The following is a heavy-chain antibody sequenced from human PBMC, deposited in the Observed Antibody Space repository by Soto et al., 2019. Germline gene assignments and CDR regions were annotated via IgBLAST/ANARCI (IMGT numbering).Heavy chain of an antibody. J-gene: IGHJ6*03. CDR2: ISDSGGTT. CDR3: AKEYSGYDRYYYYMDV. D-gene: IGHD5-12*01. Sequence: PGGSLRLSCAASGFTFSNYAMNWVRQAPGKGLEWVSTISDSGGTTYSADSVKGRFTISRDISKSTLYLQMNSLRGEDTALYYCAKEYSGYDRYYYYMDVWGKGTTVTVSS. V-gene: IGHV3-23*01. CDR1: GFTFSNYA.